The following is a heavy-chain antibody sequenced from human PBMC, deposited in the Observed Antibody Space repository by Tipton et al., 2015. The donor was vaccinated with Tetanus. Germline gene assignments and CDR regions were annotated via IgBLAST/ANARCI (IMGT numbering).Heavy chain of an antibody. Sequence: GLVKPSQTLSLTCAISGDSVSSNTMAWNWIRQSPSRGLEWLGRTYYRSKWFNDYAVSLRGRITVNADTSKNQISLQLTSVTAADTAVYFCAGVTAQRTELYFDHWGQGTLVTVSS. CDR3: AGVTAQRTELYFDH. D-gene: IGHD6-13*01. CDR2: TYYRSKWFN. J-gene: IGHJ4*02. CDR1: GDSVSSNTMA. V-gene: IGHV6-1*01.